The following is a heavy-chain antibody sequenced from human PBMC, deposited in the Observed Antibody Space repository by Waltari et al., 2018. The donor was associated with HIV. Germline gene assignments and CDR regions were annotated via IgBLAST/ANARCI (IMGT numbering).Heavy chain of an antibody. J-gene: IGHJ4*02. CDR2: ISYDGSNK. D-gene: IGHD1-1*01. CDR3: AKDKGGVTYIFDY. CDR1: GFPFSRYG. V-gene: IGHV3-30*18. Sequence: QVQLVESGGGVVQPGWSPRLSCAASGFPFSRYGMPSVRQAPGQGLEWVAVISYDGSNKYYADAVKGRFTISRDNSKNTLDLQMNSLRAEDTAVYYCAKDKGGVTYIFDYWGQGTLVTVSS.